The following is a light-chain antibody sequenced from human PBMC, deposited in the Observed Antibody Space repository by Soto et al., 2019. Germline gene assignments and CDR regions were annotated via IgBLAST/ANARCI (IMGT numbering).Light chain of an antibody. CDR1: SSDVGGYNR. Sequence: QSALTQPASVSGSPGQSITISCTGTSSDVGGYNRVSWYQQPPGKAPKLMIYGVNNRPSVVSNRFSGSKSGNTASLTISGLQAEDEADYYCFSYTGSSTPYVFGTGTKVTVL. V-gene: IGLV2-14*01. J-gene: IGLJ1*01. CDR3: FSYTGSSTPYV. CDR2: GVN.